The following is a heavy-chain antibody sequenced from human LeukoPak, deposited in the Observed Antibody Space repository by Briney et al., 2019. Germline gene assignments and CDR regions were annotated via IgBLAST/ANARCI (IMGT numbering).Heavy chain of an antibody. CDR2: IKRDGSEK. CDR3: ARDPDYYYFDY. J-gene: IGHJ4*02. V-gene: IGHV3-7*05. CDR1: GFTFSSHW. Sequence: RPGGSLRLSCAASGFTFSSHWMSWVRQAPGKGLEWVANIKRDGSEKYYVDSVKGRFTISRDNAKNSLHLQMNSLRAEDTAVYYCARDPDYYYFDYWGQGTLVTVSS. D-gene: IGHD3-9*01.